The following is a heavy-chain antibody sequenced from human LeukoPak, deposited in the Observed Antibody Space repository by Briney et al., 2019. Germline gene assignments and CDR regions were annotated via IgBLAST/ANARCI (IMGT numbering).Heavy chain of an antibody. V-gene: IGHV4-34*01. CDR3: ARLRDIVVVPVADARPVGYFDL. J-gene: IGHJ2*01. Sequence: PSETLSLTCAVYGGSFSGYYWSWIRQPPGKGLEWIGEINHSGSTNYNPSLKSRVTISVDTSKNQFSLKLSSVTAADTAVYYCARLRDIVVVPVADARPVGYFDLWGRGTLVTVSS. CDR2: INHSGST. D-gene: IGHD2-2*01. CDR1: GGSFSGYY.